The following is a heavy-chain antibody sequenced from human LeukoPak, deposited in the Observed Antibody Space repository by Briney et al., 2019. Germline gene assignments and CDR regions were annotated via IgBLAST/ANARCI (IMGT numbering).Heavy chain of an antibody. V-gene: IGHV3-30-3*01. CDR2: ISNDGSHK. D-gene: IGHD6-13*01. Sequence: GRSLRLSCAASGFTFSNYAIHWVRQAPGKGLEWVAVISNDGSHKYYADSVKGRFTVSRDNSKDTLYLQMNSLRVEDTAVYYCARDRQQLGDYWGQGTLVTVSS. CDR3: ARDRQQLGDY. CDR1: GFTFSNYA. J-gene: IGHJ4*02.